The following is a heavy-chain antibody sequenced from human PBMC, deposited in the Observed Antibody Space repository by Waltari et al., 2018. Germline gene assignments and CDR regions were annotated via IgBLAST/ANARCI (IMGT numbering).Heavy chain of an antibody. V-gene: IGHV4-61*02. CDR2: VFQTGVA. Sequence: QVQLQESGPGLVKPSQTLSLTCSVSGASIPSCGHWLTWVRLSAGKGLEWVGQVFQTGVANYGPSLRSRVTMSLDTSRNEFSLRLTSVTAADSAIYFCARDRPGVSSSSPHYLHGMDVWGQGTMVTVSS. J-gene: IGHJ6*02. CDR1: GASIPSCGHW. D-gene: IGHD6-6*01. CDR3: ARDRPGVSSSSPHYLHGMDV.